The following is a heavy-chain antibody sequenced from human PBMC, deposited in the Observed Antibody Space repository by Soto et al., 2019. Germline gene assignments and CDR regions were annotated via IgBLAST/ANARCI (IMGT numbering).Heavy chain of an antibody. D-gene: IGHD2-2*01. V-gene: IGHV3-30-3*01. CDR3: ARARLDTPALDY. CDR1: GVTFSSYA. J-gene: IGHJ4*02. CDR2: ISYDGSNK. Sequence: QVQLVESGGGMVQPGRSLRLSCAASGVTFSSYAMHWVRQAPGKGLEWVAVISYDGSNKYYADSVKGRFTISRDNSKNTLYLQMNSLRAEDTALYYCARARLDTPALDYWGQGTLVTVSS.